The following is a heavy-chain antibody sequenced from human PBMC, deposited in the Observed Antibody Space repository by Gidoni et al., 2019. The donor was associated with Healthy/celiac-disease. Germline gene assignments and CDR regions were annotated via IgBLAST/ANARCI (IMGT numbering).Heavy chain of an antibody. V-gene: IGHV1-2*02. CDR3: ARPGEDDGYNVANFFDY. D-gene: IGHD3-10*01. J-gene: IGHJ4*02. CDR2: INPNSGGT. CDR1: GYTFTGYY. Sequence: QVQLVQSGAEVKKPGASVTVSCKASGYTFTGYYMHWVRQAPGQGLEWMGWINPNSGGTNYAQKFQGRVTMTRDTSISTAYMELSRLRSDDTDVYYCARPGEDDGYNVANFFDYWGQGTLVTVSS.